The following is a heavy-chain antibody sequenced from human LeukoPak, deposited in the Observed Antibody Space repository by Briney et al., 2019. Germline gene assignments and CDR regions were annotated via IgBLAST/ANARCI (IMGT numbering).Heavy chain of an antibody. D-gene: IGHD4-23*01. CDR2: ISSYNGDT. J-gene: IGHJ4*02. CDR1: GYTFTSYG. CDR3: ARGDYGGGFDY. V-gene: IGHV1-18*01. Sequence: ASVKVSCKAPGYTFTSYGITWVRQAPGQGLEWMGWISSYNGDTKYAQKVQGRVTVTTDTSTSTAYMELRSLSLDDTAVYYCARGDYGGGFDYWGQGTLVTVSS.